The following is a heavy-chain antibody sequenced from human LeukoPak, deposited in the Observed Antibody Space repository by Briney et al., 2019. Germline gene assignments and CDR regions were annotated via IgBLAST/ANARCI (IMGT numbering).Heavy chain of an antibody. J-gene: IGHJ4*02. D-gene: IGHD3-9*01. V-gene: IGHV3-48*04. CDR3: ARWLGGYILTGYPRKAGFDY. CDR2: ISSSGSTI. CDR1: GFTFSSYS. Sequence: GGSPRLSCAASGFTFSSYSMNWVRRAPGKGLEWVSYISSSGSTIYYADSVKGRFTISRDNAKNSLYLQMNSLRAEDTAVYYCARWLGGYILTGYPRKAGFDYWGQGTLVTVSS.